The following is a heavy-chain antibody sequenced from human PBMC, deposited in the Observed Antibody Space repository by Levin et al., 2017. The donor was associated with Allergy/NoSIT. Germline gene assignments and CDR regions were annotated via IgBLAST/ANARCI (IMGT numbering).Heavy chain of an antibody. CDR2: INPNSGGT. Sequence: ASVKVSCKASGYTFTGYYMHWVRQAPGQGLEWMGWINPNSGGTNYAQKFQGRVTMTRDTSISTAYMELSRLRSDDTAVYYCARGPTRRYCSSTSCFDFDYWGQGTLVTVSS. CDR1: GYTFTGYY. D-gene: IGHD2-2*01. CDR3: ARGPTRRYCSSTSCFDFDY. J-gene: IGHJ4*02. V-gene: IGHV1-2*02.